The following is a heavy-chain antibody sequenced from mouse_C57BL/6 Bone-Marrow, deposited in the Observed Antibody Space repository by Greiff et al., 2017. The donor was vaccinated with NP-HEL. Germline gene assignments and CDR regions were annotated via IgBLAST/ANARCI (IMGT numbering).Heavy chain of an antibody. J-gene: IGHJ4*01. CDR2: IYPRSGHT. D-gene: IGHD1-1*01. CDR1: GYTFTSYG. CDR3: ARLNTVVDYYAMDY. V-gene: IGHV1-81*01. Sequence: QVQLQQSGAELARPGASVKLSCKASGYTFTSYGISWVKQRTGQGLEWIGEIYPRSGHTYYNEKFKGKATLTADKSSSTAYMEPPSLTSEDSAVYFCARLNTVVDYYAMDYWGQGTSVTVSS.